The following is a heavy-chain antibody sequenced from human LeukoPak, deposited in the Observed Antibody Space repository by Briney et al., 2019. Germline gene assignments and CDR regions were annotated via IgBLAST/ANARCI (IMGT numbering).Heavy chain of an antibody. V-gene: IGHV4-59*01. D-gene: IGHD1-14*01. CDR3: ARDVFAEYNTHHKFDP. CDR2: IYYSGST. Sequence: PSETLSLTCTVSSGSISGYFWSWIRQPPGKGLEWIGYIYYSGSTNYNPSLKSRVTISLDTSKNQFSLKLRSVTTADAAVYYCARDVFAEYNTHHKFDPWGQGTLVTVSS. CDR1: SGSISGYF. J-gene: IGHJ5*02.